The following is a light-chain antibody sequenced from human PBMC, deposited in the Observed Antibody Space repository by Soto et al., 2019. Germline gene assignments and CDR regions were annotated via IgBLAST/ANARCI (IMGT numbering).Light chain of an antibody. J-gene: IGKJ4*01. Sequence: AIRMTQSPSSFSASTGDKVTISCRASQPISSYLAWYQQKPGEAPRLLIYAASTLQSGVPSRFSGSGSGTDFTLTIGCLVSEGFVIYYCQQYYTYPLAFGEGTKVEI. CDR1: QPISSY. CDR2: AAS. CDR3: QQYYTYPLA. V-gene: IGKV1-8*01.